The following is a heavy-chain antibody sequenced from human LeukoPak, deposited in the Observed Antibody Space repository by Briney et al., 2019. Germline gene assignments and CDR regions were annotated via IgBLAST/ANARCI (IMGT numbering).Heavy chain of an antibody. V-gene: IGHV1-2*04. D-gene: IGHD6-13*01. Sequence: ASVTVSCKASGYTFTGYYMHWVRQAPGQGLEWMGWINPNSGGTNYAQKFQGWVTMTRDTSISTAYMELSRLRSDDTAVYYCARGYSSSWYDPGYYYYYGMDVWGQGTTVTVSS. J-gene: IGHJ6*02. CDR1: GYTFTGYY. CDR2: INPNSGGT. CDR3: ARGYSSSWYDPGYYYYYGMDV.